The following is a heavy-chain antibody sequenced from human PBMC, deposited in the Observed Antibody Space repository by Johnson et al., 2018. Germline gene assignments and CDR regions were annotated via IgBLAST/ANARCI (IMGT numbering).Heavy chain of an antibody. J-gene: IGHJ3*02. CDR1: GGSFSGYY. V-gene: IGHV4-34*01. D-gene: IGHD3-10*01. CDR2: INHSGST. CDR3: ARDPVEGTYHDAFDI. Sequence: QVQLQESGPGLVKPSETLSLTCAVYGGSFSGYYWSWIRQPPGKGLEWIGEINHSGSTHYNPSLKSRVTISVDTSKNQFSLKLSSVTAADTAVHYCARDPVEGTYHDAFDIWGQGTMVTVSS.